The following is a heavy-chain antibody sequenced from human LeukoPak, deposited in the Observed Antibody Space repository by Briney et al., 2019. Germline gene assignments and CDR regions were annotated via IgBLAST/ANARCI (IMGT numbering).Heavy chain of an antibody. V-gene: IGHV1-69*13. CDR1: GGTFSSYA. CDR2: IIPIFRTT. D-gene: IGHD2-21*02. Sequence: GASVKVSCKASGGTFSSYAISWVRQAPGQGLEWMGGIIPIFRTTNYAQKFQGRVTITADESTSTAYMELSGLRSDDTAVYFCASFYCRNSDCYGGYYYMDVWGKGTTVTVSS. CDR3: ASFYCRNSDCYGGYYYMDV. J-gene: IGHJ6*03.